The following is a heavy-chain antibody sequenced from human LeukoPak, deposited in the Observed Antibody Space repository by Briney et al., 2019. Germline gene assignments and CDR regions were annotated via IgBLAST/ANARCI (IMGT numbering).Heavy chain of an antibody. V-gene: IGHV4-4*02. J-gene: IGHJ6*02. CDR2: IYHSGST. CDR3: ARVLRGSSWYVYYYGMDV. Sequence: SGTLSLTCAVSGGSISSSNWWSWVRQPPGKGLEWIGEIYHSGSTNYNPSLKSRVTISVDKSKNQFSLKLSSVTAADTAVYYCARVLRGSSWYVYYYGMDVWGQGTTVTVSS. CDR1: GGSISSSNW. D-gene: IGHD6-13*01.